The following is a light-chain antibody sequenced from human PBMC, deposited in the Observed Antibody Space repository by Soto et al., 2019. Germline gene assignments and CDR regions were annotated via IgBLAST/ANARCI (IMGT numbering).Light chain of an antibody. V-gene: IGKV1-13*02. CDR1: QGISSA. Sequence: ALQLTQSPSSLSASVGDRVTITCRASQGISSALAWYQQKPGKAPKLLIYDASSLESGVPSRFSGSGSGTDFTLTISSLQPEDFATYYCQQFNSYPPSITFGQGTRLEIK. CDR3: QQFNSYPPSIT. CDR2: DAS. J-gene: IGKJ5*01.